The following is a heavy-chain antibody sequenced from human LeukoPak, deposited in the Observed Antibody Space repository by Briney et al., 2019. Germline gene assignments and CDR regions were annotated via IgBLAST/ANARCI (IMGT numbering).Heavy chain of an antibody. D-gene: IGHD3-3*01. CDR1: VYTFTSHY. CDR2: INPRDGST. Sequence: ASVKVSCKASVYTFTSHYMHWVRQAPGQGLEWMGIINPRDGSTSYPQNFQGRVTMTRDTSTSTVYMELSSLIFEDTAVYYCARDLKNDFWSGSNDYWGQGTPVTVSS. V-gene: IGHV1-46*01. J-gene: IGHJ4*02. CDR3: ARDLKNDFWSGSNDY.